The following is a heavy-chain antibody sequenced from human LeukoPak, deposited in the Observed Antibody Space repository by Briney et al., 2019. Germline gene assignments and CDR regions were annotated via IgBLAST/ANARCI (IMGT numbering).Heavy chain of an antibody. D-gene: IGHD2-15*01. V-gene: IGHV4-34*01. CDR2: IYHSGNT. J-gene: IGHJ4*02. CDR3: ARGSDSDDY. Sequence: SETLSLTCAVYGGSFSGYYWSWIRQPPGKGLEWIGSIYHSGNTYYNPSLKSRVTISVDTSKNQFSLKLSSVTAADTAVYYCARGSDSDDYWGQGTLVTVSS. CDR1: GGSFSGYY.